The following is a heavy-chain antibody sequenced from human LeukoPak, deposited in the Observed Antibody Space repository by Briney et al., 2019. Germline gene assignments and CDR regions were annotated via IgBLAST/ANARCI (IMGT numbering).Heavy chain of an antibody. V-gene: IGHV1-46*01. D-gene: IGHD1-14*01. CDR3: ARQPPLDNWFDP. Sequence: ASVKVSCKASGYTFTSYYMHWVRQAPGQGLEWMGIINPSGGSTSYAQKFQGRVTVTRDTSTSTVYMELSSLRSEDTAVYYCARQPPLDNWFDPWGQGTLVTVSS. CDR2: INPSGGST. J-gene: IGHJ5*02. CDR1: GYTFTSYY.